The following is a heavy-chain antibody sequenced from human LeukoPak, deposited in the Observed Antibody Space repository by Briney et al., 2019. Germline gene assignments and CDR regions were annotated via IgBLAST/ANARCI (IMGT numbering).Heavy chain of an antibody. CDR2: INPNSGGT. CDR3: ARGGGLEWLLYRSDWSDP. D-gene: IGHD3-3*01. J-gene: IGHJ5*02. Sequence: ASVKLSCKASGYTFTGYYMHWVRQAPGQGLEWMGWINPNSGGTNYAQKFQGRVTMTRDTSISTAYMELSRLRSDDTAVYYCARGGGLEWLLYRSDWSDPWGQGTLVTVSS. V-gene: IGHV1-2*02. CDR1: GYTFTGYY.